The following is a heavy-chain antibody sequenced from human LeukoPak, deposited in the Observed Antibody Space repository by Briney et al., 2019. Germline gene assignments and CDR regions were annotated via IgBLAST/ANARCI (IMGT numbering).Heavy chain of an antibody. CDR2: ISSSSSYI. CDR1: GFTFSSYS. Sequence: GGSLRLSCAASGFTFSSYSMNWVRQAPGKGLEWVSSISSSSSYIYYADSVKGRFTISRDNAKNSPYLQMNSLRAEDTAVYYCARGSSGEDYFDYWGQGTLVTVSS. CDR3: ARGSSGEDYFDY. D-gene: IGHD1-26*01. V-gene: IGHV3-21*01. J-gene: IGHJ4*02.